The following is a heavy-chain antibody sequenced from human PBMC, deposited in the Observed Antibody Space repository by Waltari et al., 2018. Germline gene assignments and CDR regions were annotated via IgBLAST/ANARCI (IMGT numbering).Heavy chain of an antibody. J-gene: IGHJ4*02. Sequence: VQLLESGGGLVQPGGSLRLSCAASGFTFSSYAISWVRQAPGQGLELMGRIIPIFGTANYAQKFQGRVTITADKSTSTAYMELSSLRSEDTAVYYCASAALEWPSGYWGQGTLVTVSS. CDR2: IIPIFGTA. CDR3: ASAALEWPSGY. D-gene: IGHD3-3*01. V-gene: IGHV1-69*06. CDR1: GFTFSSYA.